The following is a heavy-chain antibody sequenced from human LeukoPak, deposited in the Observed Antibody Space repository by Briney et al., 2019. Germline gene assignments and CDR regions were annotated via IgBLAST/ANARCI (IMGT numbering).Heavy chain of an antibody. Sequence: SETLSLTCTVSGGSIRSSSCYWGWIRQPPGKGLERIGSIYYSGSTYYNPSLKSRVTISLDTSKNQFSLKLSSVTAADTAVYYCARAEVLLNWFDPWGQGTLVTVSS. CDR2: IYYSGST. D-gene: IGHD4/OR15-4a*01. CDR3: ARAEVLLNWFDP. CDR1: GGSIRSSSCY. V-gene: IGHV4-39*07. J-gene: IGHJ5*02.